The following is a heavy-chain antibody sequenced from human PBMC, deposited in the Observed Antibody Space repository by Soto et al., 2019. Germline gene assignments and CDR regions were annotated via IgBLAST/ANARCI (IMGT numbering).Heavy chain of an antibody. CDR1: GFMLNAYG. D-gene: IGHD1-1*01. Sequence: GGSLRLSCAASGFMLNAYGMHWVRQAPGKGLEWVAVISFDGSNQYYEESVKGRFTISRDNSMDTVYLQMHSLRAEDTAVYFCVKAGTMTGTGTTPRSFDIWGRRTMVTVSS. V-gene: IGHV3-30*18. J-gene: IGHJ3*02. CDR3: VKAGTMTGTGTTPRSFDI. CDR2: ISFDGSNQ.